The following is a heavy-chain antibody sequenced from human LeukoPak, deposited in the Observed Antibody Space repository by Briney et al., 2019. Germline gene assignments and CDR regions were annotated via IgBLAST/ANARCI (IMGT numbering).Heavy chain of an antibody. CDR2: ISYDGSNK. CDR3: ARDYYGSGSSYYFDY. CDR1: GFTFSSYA. D-gene: IGHD3-10*01. Sequence: GGSLRLSCAASGFTFSSYAMHWVRQAPGKGLEWVAVISYDGSNKYYADSVKGRFTISRDNSKNTLYLQMNSLRAEDTAVYYCARDYYGSGSSYYFDYWGQGTLVTVSS. J-gene: IGHJ4*02. V-gene: IGHV3-30-3*01.